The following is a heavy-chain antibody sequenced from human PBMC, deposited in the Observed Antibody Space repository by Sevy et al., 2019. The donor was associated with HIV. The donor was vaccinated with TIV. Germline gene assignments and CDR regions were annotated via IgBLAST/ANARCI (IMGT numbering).Heavy chain of an antibody. D-gene: IGHD3-16*01. J-gene: IGHJ6*02. V-gene: IGHV3-9*01. CDR3: AKDLAQGGTLNFYYYGMDF. CDR1: GFNFNDYA. CDR2: INWFGTII. Sequence: GGSVRLSCIASGFNFNDYAMHWVRQVPGKGLEWVSGINWFGTIIGYGDSVKGRFTISRDNARKSVYLEMNSLSPEDTALYYCAKDLAQGGTLNFYYYGMDFWGQGTTVTVSS.